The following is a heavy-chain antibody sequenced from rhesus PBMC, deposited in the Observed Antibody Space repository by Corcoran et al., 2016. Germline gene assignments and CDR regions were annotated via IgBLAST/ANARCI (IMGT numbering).Heavy chain of an antibody. CDR2: ISVRRGSS. CDR1: GGSISSNY. D-gene: IGHD2-21*01. CDR3: ARGVLIVVATYFDY. V-gene: IGHV4-173*01. J-gene: IGHJ4*01. Sequence: QLQLQESGPGLVKPSETLSLTCAVSGGSISSNYWNWIRQSPGKGREWNGRISVRRGSSDYTPSLKSRVTISTDTSKNQFSLELSSVTAADTAVYYCARGVLIVVATYFDYWGQGVLVTVSS.